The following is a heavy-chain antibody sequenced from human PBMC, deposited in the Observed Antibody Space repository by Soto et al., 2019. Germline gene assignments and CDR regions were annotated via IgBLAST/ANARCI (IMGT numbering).Heavy chain of an antibody. CDR2: MTYDGSNK. V-gene: IGHV3-30-3*01. Sequence: QVQLVESGGGVVQPGRSLRLSCAASGFTFSSYAMHWVRRAPGKGLEWMAVMTYDGSNKYYADSVKGRFTISRDNSKNTLYLQMNSLRPEYTALYYCARDGGAYWGQGTLVIVCS. CDR1: GFTFSSYA. CDR3: ARDGGAY. J-gene: IGHJ4*02. D-gene: IGHD3-16*01.